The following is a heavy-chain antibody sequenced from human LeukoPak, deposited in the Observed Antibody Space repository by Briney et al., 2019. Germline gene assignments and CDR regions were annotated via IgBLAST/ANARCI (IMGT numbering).Heavy chain of an antibody. D-gene: IGHD3-16*01. Sequence: ASVKVSCKASGYTFTSYAMNWVRQAPGQGLEWMGWINTNTGNPTYAQGFTGRFVFSLDTSVGTAYLQISSLKAEDTAVYYCARAYEGGFSPHHFNWFDPWGQGTLVTVSS. J-gene: IGHJ5*02. CDR3: ARAYEGGFSPHHFNWFDP. V-gene: IGHV7-4-1*02. CDR2: INTNTGNP. CDR1: GYTFTSYA.